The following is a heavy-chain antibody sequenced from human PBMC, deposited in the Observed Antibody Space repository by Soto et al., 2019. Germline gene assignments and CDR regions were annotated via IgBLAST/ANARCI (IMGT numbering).Heavy chain of an antibody. Sequence: QVQLVQSGAEVKKPGASVKVSCKASGYTFTSYDINWVRQATGQGLEWMGWMNPNSGNTGYAQKFQGRVNMTRNTSISTAYMEMSSLRSEDTAVYYCARGRSEVDWFDPWGQGSLVTVSS. D-gene: IGHD2-15*01. CDR2: MNPNSGNT. V-gene: IGHV1-8*01. CDR3: ARGRSEVDWFDP. CDR1: GYTFTSYD. J-gene: IGHJ5*02.